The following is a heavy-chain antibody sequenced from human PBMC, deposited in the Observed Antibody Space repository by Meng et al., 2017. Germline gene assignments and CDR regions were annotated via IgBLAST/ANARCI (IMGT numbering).Heavy chain of an antibody. V-gene: IGHV1-69*01. Sequence: QVQLVHSVAELKKPGSAVNVSCKASGGTFSSYAISWVRQAPGQGLEWMGGIIPIFATANYAQKFQGRVTITADESSSTAYMELSSLRSEDTAVYYCAKEVDNWFDPWGQGTLVTVSS. CDR2: IIPIFATA. D-gene: IGHD2-15*01. CDR1: GGTFSSYA. J-gene: IGHJ5*02. CDR3: AKEVDNWFDP.